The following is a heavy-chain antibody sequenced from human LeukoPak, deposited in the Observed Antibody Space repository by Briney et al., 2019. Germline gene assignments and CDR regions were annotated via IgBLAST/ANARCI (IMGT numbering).Heavy chain of an antibody. V-gene: IGHV1-69*01. J-gene: IGHJ5*02. Sequence: SVKVSCKASGGTFSSYAISWVRQAPGQGLEWMGGIIPIFGTANYAQKFQGRVTITADESTSTAYMELSSLRSEDTAVYYCARDTDNWNDGNWFDPWGRGTLVTVSS. CDR1: GGTFSSYA. CDR2: IIPIFGTA. D-gene: IGHD1-1*01. CDR3: ARDTDNWNDGNWFDP.